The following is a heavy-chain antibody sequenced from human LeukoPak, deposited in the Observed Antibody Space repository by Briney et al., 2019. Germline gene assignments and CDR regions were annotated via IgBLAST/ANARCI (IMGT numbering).Heavy chain of an antibody. D-gene: IGHD1-1*01. CDR2: ISNDGSNK. CDR1: GFTFSSYG. Sequence: PGGSLTLSCAASGFTFSSYGMHWVRQAQGKGLGWVAIISNDGSNKYYTDAVKGRFTISRDNSKNTLYLQMNSLRIEDTAVYYCAKSRVQGFDPWGQGTLVTVPS. J-gene: IGHJ5*02. CDR3: AKSRVQGFDP. V-gene: IGHV3-30*18.